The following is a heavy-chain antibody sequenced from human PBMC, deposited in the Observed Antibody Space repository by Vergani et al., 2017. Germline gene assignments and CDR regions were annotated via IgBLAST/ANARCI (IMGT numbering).Heavy chain of an antibody. J-gene: IGHJ5*02. CDR3: AGGETRTDWLDP. Sequence: QVPLQESGPGLVKPSQTLSLPCSVSGVSVSSTAFYWNWIRQPAGKGLEWIGRIYGRGNIHYNPSLESRVTISRDTSKNQFSLKVHSVTAADTAVYYCAGGETRTDWLDPWCQGTKVIVSS. CDR1: GVSVSSTAFY. V-gene: IGHV4-61*02. D-gene: IGHD3-16*01. CDR2: IYGRGNI.